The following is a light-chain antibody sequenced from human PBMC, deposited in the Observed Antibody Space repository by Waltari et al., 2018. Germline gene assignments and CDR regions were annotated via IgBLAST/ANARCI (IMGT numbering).Light chain of an antibody. CDR3: CSFAGRSWL. V-gene: IGLV2-23*01. Sequence: QSALTQPASVSASLGQSLTISCTGHSSDIGLYDLISWYQQHPGKAPKLIIHETTKRPSGVPNRVSGSKSGNTASLTISGLQAEDEADYYCCSFAGRSWLFGGGTKLTVL. J-gene: IGLJ3*02. CDR2: ETT. CDR1: SSDIGLYDL.